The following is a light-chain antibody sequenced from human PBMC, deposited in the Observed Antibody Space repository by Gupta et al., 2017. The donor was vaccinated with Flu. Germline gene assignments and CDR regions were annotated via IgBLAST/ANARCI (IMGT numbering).Light chain of an antibody. CDR3: GTWDSSLSAGV. V-gene: IGLV1-51*02. CDR1: SSNIGNNY. Sequence: YCSGSSSNIGNNYVSWYQQLPGTAPKLLIYENNKRPSGIPDRFSGSKSGTSATLGITGLQTGDEADYYCGTWDSSLSAGVFGGGTKLTVL. J-gene: IGLJ2*01. CDR2: ENN.